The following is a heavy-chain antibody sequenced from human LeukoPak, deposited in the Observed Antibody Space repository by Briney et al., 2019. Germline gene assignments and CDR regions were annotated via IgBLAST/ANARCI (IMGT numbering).Heavy chain of an antibody. CDR3: ARGRRSRWLDY. CDR2: INHSGST. Sequence: SETLSLTCTVSGGSISSYYWSWIRQPPGKGLEWIGEINHSGSTNYNPSLKSRVTISVDTSKNQFSLKLSSVTAADTAVYYCARGRRSRWLDYWGQGTLVTVSS. J-gene: IGHJ4*02. D-gene: IGHD6-13*01. V-gene: IGHV4-34*01. CDR1: GGSISSYY.